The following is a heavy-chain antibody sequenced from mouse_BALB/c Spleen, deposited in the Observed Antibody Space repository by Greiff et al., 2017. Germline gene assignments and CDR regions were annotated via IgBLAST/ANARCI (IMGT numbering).Heavy chain of an antibody. J-gene: IGHJ4*01. CDR2: ISSGGSYT. D-gene: IGHD1-1*01. Sequence: EVHLVESGGGLVKPGGSLKLSCAASGFTFSSYAMSWVRQTPEKRLEWVATISSGGSYTYYPDSVTGRFTISRDNAKNTLYLQMSSLRSEDTAMYYCARQRLHYVRAMDYWGQGTSVTVSS. CDR3: ARQRLHYVRAMDY. V-gene: IGHV5-9-3*01. CDR1: GFTFSSYA.